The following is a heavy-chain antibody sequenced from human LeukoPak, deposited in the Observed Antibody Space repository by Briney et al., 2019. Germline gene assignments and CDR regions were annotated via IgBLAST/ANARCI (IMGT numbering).Heavy chain of an antibody. CDR1: GYTFTSYG. CDR2: ISAYNGNT. V-gene: IGHV1-18*01. J-gene: IGHJ6*02. D-gene: IGHD3-3*01. CDR3: ARASYDFWSGYSYYYYGMDV. Sequence: ASVKVSCKASGYTFTSYGISWVRQAPGQGLEWMGWISAYNGNTNYAQKLQGRVTMTTVTSTSTAYMELRSLRSDDTAVYYCARASYDFWSGYSYYYYGMDVWGQGTTVTVSS.